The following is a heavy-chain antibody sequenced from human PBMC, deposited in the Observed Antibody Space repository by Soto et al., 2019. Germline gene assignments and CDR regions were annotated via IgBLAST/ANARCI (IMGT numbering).Heavy chain of an antibody. CDR2: IWYDGSNK. CDR1: GFTFSSYG. V-gene: IGHV3-33*01. D-gene: IGHD6-19*01. CDR3: ASAGSSGWYADY. Sequence: GGSLRLSCAASGFTFSSYGMHWVRQAPGKGLEWVAVIWYDGSNKYYADSVKGRFTISRDNSKNTLYLQMNSLRAEDTAVYYCASAGSSGWYADYWGQGTLVTVS. J-gene: IGHJ4*02.